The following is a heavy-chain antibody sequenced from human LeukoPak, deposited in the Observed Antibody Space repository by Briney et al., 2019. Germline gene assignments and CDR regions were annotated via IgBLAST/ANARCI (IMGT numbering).Heavy chain of an antibody. J-gene: IGHJ6*03. CDR3: AKGSDYDPPYYYYYMDV. CDR2: ISSSGSTI. V-gene: IGHV3-48*03. Sequence: GGSLRLSCAASGFTFSSYEMNWVRQAPGKGLEWVSYISSSGSTIYYADSVKGRFTISRDNAKNSLYLQMNSLRAEDTAVYYCAKGSDYDPPYYYYYMDVWGKGTTVTISS. CDR1: GFTFSSYE. D-gene: IGHD5-12*01.